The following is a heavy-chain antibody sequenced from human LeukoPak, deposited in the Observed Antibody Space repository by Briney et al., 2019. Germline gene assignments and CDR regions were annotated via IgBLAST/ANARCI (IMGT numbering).Heavy chain of an antibody. CDR2: INPHSGGT. V-gene: IGHV1-2*02. J-gene: IGHJ4*02. CDR3: ARVTSHTMIRGAFDY. D-gene: IGHD3-10*01. Sequence: GASVKVSCKASGYTFSAYYMHWVRHAPGQGLEWMGWINPHSGGTNYARKFQGRVTMTRDTSISTVYMELSSLRSDDTAVYFCARVTSHTMIRGAFDYWGQGTLVTVSS. CDR1: GYTFSAYY.